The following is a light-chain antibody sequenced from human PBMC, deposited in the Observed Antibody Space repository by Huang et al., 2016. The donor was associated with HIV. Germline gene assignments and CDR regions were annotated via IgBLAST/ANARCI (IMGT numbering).Light chain of an antibody. CDR3: QQSYTTPFT. CDR1: QSISSY. V-gene: IGKV1-39*01. Sequence: DIQVTQSPSSLSASLGHRVSITCRASQSISSYLNCHQHKPGKSPKLLISAASSLQSGVPSRFSGSVSGTDFTLTISSLQPEDFATYYCQQSYTTPFTFGRGTRLEMK. J-gene: IGKJ5*01. CDR2: AAS.